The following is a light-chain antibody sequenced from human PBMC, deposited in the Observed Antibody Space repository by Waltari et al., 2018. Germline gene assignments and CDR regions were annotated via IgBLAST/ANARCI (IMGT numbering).Light chain of an antibody. V-gene: IGLV1-51*02. CDR2: GTN. Sequence: QSVLTQPPSVTAAPGQKVSISCSGSSSNIGNSDVSWYQQIPGTAPKLLIFGTNLAPSGIPDPFAGSKSGTSATLGITGLQTGDEANYYCGTWDTSLSAGVFGGGTKLTVL. CDR1: SSNIGNSD. CDR3: GTWDTSLSAGV. J-gene: IGLJ3*02.